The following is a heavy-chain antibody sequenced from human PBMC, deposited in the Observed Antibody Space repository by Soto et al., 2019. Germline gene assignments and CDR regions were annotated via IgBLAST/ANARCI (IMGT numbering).Heavy chain of an antibody. CDR1: GGSISSTNW. V-gene: IGHV4-4*02. J-gene: IGHJ4*02. CDR3: ARGQWLAFDD. Sequence: SETLSLTCAVSGGSISSTNWWSWVRQPPGKGLEWIGEIYHSGSTNSNPSLKSRVTMSVDKSKNQFSLILNSVTAADTAVYYCARGQWLAFDDWGQGTLVTVSS. CDR2: IYHSGST. D-gene: IGHD6-19*01.